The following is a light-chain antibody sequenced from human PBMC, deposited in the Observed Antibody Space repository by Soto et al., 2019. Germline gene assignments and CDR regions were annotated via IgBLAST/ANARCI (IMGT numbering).Light chain of an antibody. CDR1: QSVSSSD. J-gene: IGKJ5*01. Sequence: EFVLTQSPGTLSLSHGERATLSCRASQSVSSSDLAWYQQKPGQPPRLLIYGASSRATGIPDRFSGSGSGTDFTLTISGLEPEDFAVYYCQQYDISPRTFGPGTRLEI. CDR2: GAS. V-gene: IGKV3-20*01. CDR3: QQYDISPRT.